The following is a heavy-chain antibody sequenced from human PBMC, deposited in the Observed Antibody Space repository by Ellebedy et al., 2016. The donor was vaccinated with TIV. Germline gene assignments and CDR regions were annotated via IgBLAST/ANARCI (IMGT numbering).Heavy chain of an antibody. V-gene: IGHV1-46*01. CDR2: INPSDGGT. CDR1: GYSFTGYF. CDR3: ASYGSGTYASFDL. J-gene: IGHJ4*02. D-gene: IGHD3-10*01. Sequence: ASVKVSCKASGYSFTGYFMHWVRQAPGQGLEWMGIINPSDGGTTYAKKFQGRVTMTRDRSMNTVDMDLSSLRSEDTAVYYCASYGSGTYASFDLWGKGTLVTVS.